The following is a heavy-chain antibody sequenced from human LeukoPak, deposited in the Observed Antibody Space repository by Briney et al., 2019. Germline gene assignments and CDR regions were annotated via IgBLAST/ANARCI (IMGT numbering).Heavy chain of an antibody. J-gene: IGHJ4*02. CDR1: GGSVSSGSYY. CDR2: INHGGST. D-gene: IGHD2-15*01. V-gene: IGHV4-39*07. Sequence: SETLSLTCTVSGGSVSSGSYYWSWIRQPPGKGLEWIGEINHGGSTNYNPSLKSRVTISVDTSKNQFSLKLNSVTAADTAQYYCAREDCSAGTCYVFDYWGQGTLVTVSS. CDR3: AREDCSAGTCYVFDY.